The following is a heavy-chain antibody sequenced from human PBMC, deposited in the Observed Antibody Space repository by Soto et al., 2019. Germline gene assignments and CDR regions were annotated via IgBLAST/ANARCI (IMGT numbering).Heavy chain of an antibody. CDR2: IYHSVRT. D-gene: IGHD3-10*01. Sequence: PSQRRPCTWTVCRYSLNGDDYCGWLRHPPGKGLEWIASIYHSVRTFYNPSLRSRVTISIDPSKNQFSLRLTAVTAADTAMYYCARKAYYAPGRINLFDSWGQGTLVTVS. CDR1: RYSLNGDDY. J-gene: IGHJ4*02. V-gene: IGHV4-38-2*02. CDR3: ARKAYYAPGRINLFDS.